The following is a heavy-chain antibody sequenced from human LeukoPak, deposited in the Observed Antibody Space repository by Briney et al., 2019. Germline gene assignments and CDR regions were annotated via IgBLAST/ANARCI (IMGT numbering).Heavy chain of an antibody. Sequence: GGSLRFSCAASGFTFSSYAMSWVRQAPGKGLEWVSAISGSGGYSYYADSVKGRVTISRDNSKKTLYLQMNSLRADDTAVYYCAKAYCNSTSCYAQGYYGMDVWGQGTTVTVSS. CDR1: GFTFSSYA. V-gene: IGHV3-23*01. CDR2: ISGSGGYS. CDR3: AKAYCNSTSCYAQGYYGMDV. J-gene: IGHJ6*02. D-gene: IGHD2-2*01.